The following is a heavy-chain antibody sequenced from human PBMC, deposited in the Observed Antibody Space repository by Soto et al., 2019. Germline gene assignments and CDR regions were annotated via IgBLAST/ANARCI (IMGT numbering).Heavy chain of an antibody. V-gene: IGHV5-51*01. CDR1: GYGFTSYC. D-gene: IGHD5-12*01. CDR3: ARKDGYHSSYYYGLDF. J-gene: IGHJ6*04. CDR2: IYPDDSNT. Sequence: GESLKISCNASGYGFTSYCIGWVRQLPGKGLEWLGVIYPDDSNTIYSPSFQGQVTISADKSITTAYLHWRSLKDSDTAMYSCARKDGYHSSYYYGLDFCRKGNTITASS.